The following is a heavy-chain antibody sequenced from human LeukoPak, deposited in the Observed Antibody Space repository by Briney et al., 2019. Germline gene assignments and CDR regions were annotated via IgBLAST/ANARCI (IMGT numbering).Heavy chain of an antibody. CDR2: ISQTGSIE. CDR1: GFTFSSYA. J-gene: IGHJ6*03. D-gene: IGHD2-15*01. Sequence: PGGSLRLSCAASGFTFSSYAMHWVRQAPGKGLEWVAVISQTGSIETYADSVKGRFTISRDNSKNTVYLQMNSLKSEDTAVYYCARDRAVALPTYYYYMDVWGKGTTVTVSS. V-gene: IGHV3-30*14. CDR3: ARDRAVALPTYYYYMDV.